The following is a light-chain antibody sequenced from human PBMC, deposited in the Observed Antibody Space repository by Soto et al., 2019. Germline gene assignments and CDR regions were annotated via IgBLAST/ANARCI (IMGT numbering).Light chain of an antibody. CDR1: QSVNSY. V-gene: IGKV3-11*01. Sequence: IVLTQSPATLSLSPGERATLSCRASQSVNSYLAWYQQAPGQAPRLLIYDASTRATGIPARFSGSGSGTDFTLTISRLEPEDFAVYYCQQRSCGYTFGQGTKLEIK. CDR2: DAS. CDR3: QQRSCGYT. J-gene: IGKJ2*01.